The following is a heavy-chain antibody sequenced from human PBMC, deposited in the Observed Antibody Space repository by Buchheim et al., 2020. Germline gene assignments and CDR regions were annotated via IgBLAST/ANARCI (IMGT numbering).Heavy chain of an antibody. V-gene: IGHV4-31*03. CDR1: GGSISSGGYY. J-gene: IGHJ6*02. D-gene: IGHD3-3*01. Sequence: QVQLQESGPGLVKPSQTLSLTCTVSGGSISSGGYYWSWIRQHPGKGLEWIGYIYYSGGTYYNPSLKSRVTISVDTSKNQYSLKLSSVTAADTAVYYCARDGIFGVVSGLTYYYYGMDVWGQGTT. CDR3: ARDGIFGVVSGLTYYYYGMDV. CDR2: IYYSGGT.